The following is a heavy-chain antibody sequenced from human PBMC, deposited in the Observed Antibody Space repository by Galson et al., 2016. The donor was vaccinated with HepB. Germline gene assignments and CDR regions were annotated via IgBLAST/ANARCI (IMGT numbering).Heavy chain of an antibody. Sequence: SETLSLTCTVSGGSIRNYHWSWIRQSPGQGLEWIGYIYNSGSPNYNPSLKSRVTISVDRSKNQFSLNLSSVTAADTAVYYCTRVPIGVSASYSDLWGQGTLVTVSA. D-gene: IGHD5/OR15-5a*01. V-gene: IGHV4-59*01. J-gene: IGHJ5*02. CDR3: TRVPIGVSASYSDL. CDR2: IYNSGSP. CDR1: GGSIRNYH.